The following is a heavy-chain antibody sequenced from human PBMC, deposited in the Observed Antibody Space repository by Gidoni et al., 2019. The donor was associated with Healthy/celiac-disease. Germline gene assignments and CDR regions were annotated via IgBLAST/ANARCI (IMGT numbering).Heavy chain of an antibody. CDR1: GFTFGRYS. J-gene: IGHJ4*02. D-gene: IGHD2-21*02. V-gene: IGHV3-21*01. CDR2: ISSSSSYI. Sequence: EVQLVESGGGLVKPGGSFRLSCAASGFTFGRYSMNWVRQAPGKGLEWVSSISSSSSYIYYADSVKGRFTISRDNAKNSLYLQMNSLRAEDTAVYYCARAESPHIVVVTAIRYWGQGTLVTVSS. CDR3: ARAESPHIVVVTAIRY.